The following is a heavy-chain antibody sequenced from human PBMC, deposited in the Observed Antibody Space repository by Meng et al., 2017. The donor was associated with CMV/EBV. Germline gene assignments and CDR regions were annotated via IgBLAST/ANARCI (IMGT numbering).Heavy chain of an antibody. CDR2: IDPSDSYT. CDR3: ARHLRRDYGRFGFDY. CDR1: GYSFTSYW. Sequence: KVSCQGSGYSFTSYWISWVRQRPGKGLEWMGRIDPSDSYTNYSPSFQGHVTISADKSISTAYLQWSSLKASDTAMYYCARHLRRDYGRFGFDYWGQGTLVTVSS. V-gene: IGHV5-10-1*01. J-gene: IGHJ4*02. D-gene: IGHD4-17*01.